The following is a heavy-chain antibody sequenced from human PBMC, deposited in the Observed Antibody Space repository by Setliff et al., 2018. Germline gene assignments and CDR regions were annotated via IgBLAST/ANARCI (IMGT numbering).Heavy chain of an antibody. CDR3: ARAGSIWFGELFPENWFDP. CDR1: GYSISSGYY. D-gene: IGHD3-10*01. Sequence: LSLTCTVSGYSISSGYYWGWIRQPPGKGLEWIGSIYHSGSTYYNPSLKSRVTISVDTSKNQFSLKLSSVTAADTAVYYCARAGSIWFGELFPENWFDPWGQGTLVTVSS. V-gene: IGHV4-38-2*02. J-gene: IGHJ5*02. CDR2: IYHSGST.